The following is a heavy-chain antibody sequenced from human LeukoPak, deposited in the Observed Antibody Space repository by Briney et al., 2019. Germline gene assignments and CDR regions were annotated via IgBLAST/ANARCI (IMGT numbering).Heavy chain of an antibody. Sequence: ASVKVSCKASGYTFTGYYMHWVRQAPGQGLEWMGWINPNSGGTNYAQKFQGRVTMTRDTSISTAYMELSRLRSDDTAVYYCARDSTTDYGDYEKADYWAREPWSPSPQ. CDR2: INPNSGGT. V-gene: IGHV1-2*02. CDR3: ARDSTTDYGDYEKADY. D-gene: IGHD4-17*01. J-gene: IGHJ4*02. CDR1: GYTFTGYY.